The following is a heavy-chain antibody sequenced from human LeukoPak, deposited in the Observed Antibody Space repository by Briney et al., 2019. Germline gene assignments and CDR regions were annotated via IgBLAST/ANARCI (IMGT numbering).Heavy chain of an antibody. V-gene: IGHV4-39*01. D-gene: IGHD3-22*01. CDR2: VYYSGST. J-gene: IGHJ4*02. Sequence: SETLSLTCTVSGGSISSSSYYWGWIRQPPGKWLEWIGSVYYSGSTYYNPSLKSRVTISVDTSKNQFSLKLSSVTAADTAVYYCARHDGSYYDTPFDYWGQGTLVTVSS. CDR3: ARHDGSYYDTPFDY. CDR1: GGSISSSSYY.